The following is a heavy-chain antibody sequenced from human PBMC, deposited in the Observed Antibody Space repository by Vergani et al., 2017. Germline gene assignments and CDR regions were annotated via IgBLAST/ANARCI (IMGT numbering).Heavy chain of an antibody. J-gene: IGHJ4*02. CDR3: ARDRLDYGSGTPTGNDY. Sequence: QVQLVQSGAEVKKPGASVKVSCKASGYTFTSYAMHWVRQAPGQRLEWMGWINAGNGNTKYSQKFQGRVTMTRDTSISTAYMELSRLRSDDTAVYYCARDRLDYGSGTPTGNDYWGQGTLVTVSS. CDR2: INAGNGNT. D-gene: IGHD3-10*01. CDR1: GYTFTSYA. V-gene: IGHV1-3*01.